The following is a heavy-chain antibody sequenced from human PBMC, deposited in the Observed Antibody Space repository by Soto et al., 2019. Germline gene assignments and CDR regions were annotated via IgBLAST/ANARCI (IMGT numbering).Heavy chain of an antibody. Sequence: QVQLQQWGAGLLKPSETLSLTCAVYGGSFRGYYWSWIRQPPGKGLEWIGEINHSGSTNYNPSLKSRVTISVDTSKNQFSRTLGSVTAADTAVYYCAIRYCSGGSCSSLTDIWGQGTMVTVSS. CDR3: AIRYCSGGSCSSLTDI. V-gene: IGHV4-34*01. CDR1: GGSFRGYY. CDR2: INHSGST. D-gene: IGHD2-15*01. J-gene: IGHJ3*02.